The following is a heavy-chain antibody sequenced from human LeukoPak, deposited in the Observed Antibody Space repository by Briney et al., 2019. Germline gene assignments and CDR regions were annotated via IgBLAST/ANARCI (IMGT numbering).Heavy chain of an antibody. CDR1: GGSFSGYY. J-gene: IGHJ4*02. V-gene: IGHV4-34*01. D-gene: IGHD5-18*01. CDR3: ARGIFGYSYGYDPRAYYFDY. CDR2: INHSGST. Sequence: AETLSLTCAVYGGSFSGYYWSWIRQPPGKGLEWIGEINHSGSTNYNPSLKSRVTISVDTSKNQFSLKLSSVTAADTAVYYCARGIFGYSYGYDPRAYYFDYWGQGTLVTVSS.